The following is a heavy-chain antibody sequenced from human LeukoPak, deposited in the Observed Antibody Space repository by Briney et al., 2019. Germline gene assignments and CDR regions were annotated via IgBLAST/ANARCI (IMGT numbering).Heavy chain of an antibody. Sequence: PGGSLRLSCAASGFTLSSYAMHWVRQAPGKGLEWVAVISYDGSNKYYADSVKGRFTISRDNSKNTLYLQMNSLRAEDTAVYYCARADTAMVFDYWGQGTLVTVSS. V-gene: IGHV3-30*04. CDR1: GFTLSSYA. CDR3: ARADTAMVFDY. D-gene: IGHD5-18*01. J-gene: IGHJ4*02. CDR2: ISYDGSNK.